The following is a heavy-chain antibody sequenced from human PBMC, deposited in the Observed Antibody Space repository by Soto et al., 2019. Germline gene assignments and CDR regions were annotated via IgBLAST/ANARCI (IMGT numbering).Heavy chain of an antibody. J-gene: IGHJ4*02. CDR3: DRAPTGLGHYFDY. V-gene: IGHV4-30-4*01. Sequence: SETLSLTCTVSGGSISSGDYYWSWIRQPPGKGLEWIGYIYYSGSTYYNPSLKSRVTISVDTSKNQFSLKLSSVTAADTAVYYCDRAPTGLGHYFDYWGQGTLVTVSS. CDR1: GGSISSGDYY. CDR2: IYYSGST. D-gene: IGHD3-9*01.